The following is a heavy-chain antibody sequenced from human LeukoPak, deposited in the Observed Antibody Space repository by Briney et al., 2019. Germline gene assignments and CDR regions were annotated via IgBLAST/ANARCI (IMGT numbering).Heavy chain of an antibody. CDR3: AKEAYDSSGLIDY. J-gene: IGHJ4*02. V-gene: IGHV3-30*18. CDR2: ISYDGSNR. D-gene: IGHD3-22*01. Sequence: GGSLRLSCAASGFTFSSYGMHWVRQAPGKGREWVAVISYDGSNRYYADSVKGRFTISRDNSKNTLYLQMNSLRAEDTAVYYCAKEAYDSSGLIDYWGQGTLVTVSS. CDR1: GFTFSSYG.